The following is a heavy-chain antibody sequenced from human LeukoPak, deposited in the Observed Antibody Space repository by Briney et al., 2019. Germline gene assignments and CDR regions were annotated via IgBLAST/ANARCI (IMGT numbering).Heavy chain of an antibody. CDR1: GYTFTSYA. Sequence: ASVKVSCKASGYTFTSYALHWVRQAPGQRLEWMGWINAGNGNTKYSQKFQGRVTITRDTSASAAYMELSSLRSEDTAVYYCARDRGESYSDYWGQGTLVTVSS. CDR3: ARDRGESYSDY. CDR2: INAGNGNT. V-gene: IGHV1-3*01. J-gene: IGHJ4*02. D-gene: IGHD6-25*01.